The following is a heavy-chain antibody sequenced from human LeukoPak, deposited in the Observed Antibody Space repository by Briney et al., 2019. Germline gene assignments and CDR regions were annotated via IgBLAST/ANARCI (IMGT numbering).Heavy chain of an antibody. CDR1: GFTFSSYA. CDR3: AKDHGAYCGGDCPEHHFDY. J-gene: IGHJ4*02. Sequence: GRSLRLSCAASGFTFSSYAMHWVRQAPGKGLEWVAVISYDGSNKYYADSVKGRFTVSRDNSQNTLYLQMNSLRAEDTAVYYCAKDHGAYCGGDCPEHHFDYWGQGTLVTVSS. D-gene: IGHD2-21*02. V-gene: IGHV3-30*04. CDR2: ISYDGSNK.